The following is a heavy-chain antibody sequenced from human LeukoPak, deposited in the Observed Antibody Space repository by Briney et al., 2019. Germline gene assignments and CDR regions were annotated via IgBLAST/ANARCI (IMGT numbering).Heavy chain of an antibody. V-gene: IGHV4-31*03. D-gene: IGHD2-21*01. Sequence: SQTLSLTCSVSGGSLDSGYNYWSWIRQHPGKGLEWIGYIYYSGNTYYNPSLKSRFSISVDKSKKQFSLRLSSVTAADTASYFCARVRDYYSWGAHYTFAYFDAWGPGVLVTASS. J-gene: IGHJ5*02. CDR3: ARVRDYYSWGAHYTFAYFDA. CDR1: GGSLDSGYNY. CDR2: IYYSGNT.